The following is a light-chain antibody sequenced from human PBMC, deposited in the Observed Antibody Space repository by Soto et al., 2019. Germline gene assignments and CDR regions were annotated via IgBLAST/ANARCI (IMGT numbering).Light chain of an antibody. J-gene: IGKJ5*01. Sequence: ETVFTQSPGTLSLSPGERATLSCRASQSVSSSYLAWYQQKPGQAPRLLIYGPSTRATGIPARFSGIWSGTEFTLTISSLQSEDFAVYYCQQYNNWPRTFGQGTRLEIK. CDR1: QSVSSSY. CDR3: QQYNNWPRT. CDR2: GPS. V-gene: IGKV3-15*01.